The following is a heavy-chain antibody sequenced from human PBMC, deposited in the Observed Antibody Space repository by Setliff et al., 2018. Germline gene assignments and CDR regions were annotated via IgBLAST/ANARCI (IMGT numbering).Heavy chain of an antibody. V-gene: IGHV1-8*02. J-gene: IGHJ6*02. CDR3: ARGGIVVVTAILYGMDV. CDR1: GYTFTSYD. CDR2: MNPTSGNT. Sequence: ASVKVSCKASGYTFTSYDINWVRQATGQGLEWMGWMNPTSGNTGYAQKFQGRVTMTRNTSISTAYMELSSLRSEDTAVYYCARGGIVVVTAILYGMDVWGQGTTVTVSS. D-gene: IGHD2-21*02.